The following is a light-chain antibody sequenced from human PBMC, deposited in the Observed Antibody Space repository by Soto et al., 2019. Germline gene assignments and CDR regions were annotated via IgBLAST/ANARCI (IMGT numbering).Light chain of an antibody. CDR3: SSYTSSSTL. CDR2: DVS. J-gene: IGLJ2*01. V-gene: IGLV2-14*01. Sequence: QSALTQPASVSGSPGQSITISCTGTSSDVGGYNYVSWYQQHPGKAPKLMIYDVSNRPSGVSNRFSGSKSGNTASLTISGLHAEDEADYYCSSYTSSSTLFGGGTTLTVL. CDR1: SSDVGGYNY.